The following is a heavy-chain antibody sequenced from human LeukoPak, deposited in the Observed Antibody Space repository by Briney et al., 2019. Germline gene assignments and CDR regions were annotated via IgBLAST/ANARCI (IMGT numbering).Heavy chain of an antibody. Sequence: RWASVKVSCKASGYTFTGYYMHWVRQAPGQGLEWMGWINPNSGGTNYAQKFQGRVTMTRDTSISTAYMELSRLRSDDTAVYYCARGSIVVVVGNWFDPWGQGTLVTVSS. CDR3: ARGSIVVVVGNWFDP. CDR1: GYTFTGYY. D-gene: IGHD2-15*01. V-gene: IGHV1-2*02. J-gene: IGHJ5*02. CDR2: INPNSGGT.